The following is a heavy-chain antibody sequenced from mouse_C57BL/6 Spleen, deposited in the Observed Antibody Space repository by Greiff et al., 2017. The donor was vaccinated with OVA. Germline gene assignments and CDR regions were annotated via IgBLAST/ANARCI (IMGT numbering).Heavy chain of an antibody. Sequence: EVQLQQSGPELVKPGASVKMSCKASGYTFTDYNMHWVKQSHGKSLEGIGYINPNNGGTSYNQKFKGKATLTVNKSSSTAYMELRSLTSEDSAVYYCARGYYGSSPFFDYWGQGTTLTVSS. D-gene: IGHD1-1*01. CDR3: ARGYYGSSPFFDY. CDR1: GYTFTDYN. CDR2: INPNNGGT. J-gene: IGHJ2*01. V-gene: IGHV1-22*01.